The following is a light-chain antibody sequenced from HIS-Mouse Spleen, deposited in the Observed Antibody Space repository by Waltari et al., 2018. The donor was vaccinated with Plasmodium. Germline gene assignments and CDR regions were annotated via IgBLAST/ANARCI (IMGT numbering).Light chain of an antibody. J-gene: IGKJ2*01. CDR3: MQALQTPRYT. CDR1: QSLLHSNGYNY. CDR2: LGS. Sequence: DIVMTQSPLSLPVTPGEPAFISCRSSQSLLHSNGYNYLDWYLQKPGQSPQLLIYLGSNRASGVPDRFSGRGSGTDFTLKISRVEAEDVGVYYCMQALQTPRYTFGQGTKLEIK. V-gene: IGKV2-28*01.